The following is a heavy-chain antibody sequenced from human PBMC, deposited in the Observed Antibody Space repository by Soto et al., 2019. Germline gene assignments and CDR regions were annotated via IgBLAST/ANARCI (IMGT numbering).Heavy chain of an antibody. J-gene: IGHJ5*02. CDR1: GFSLSTSGVG. D-gene: IGHD3-10*01. CDR2: IYWNDDK. CDR3: ADSTMVRGVIISPIDWFDP. Sequence: SGPTLVNPTQTLTLACTFSGFSLSTSGVGVGWIRQPPGKALEWLALIYWNDDKRYSPSLKSRLTITKDTSKNQVVLTMTDMDHVDAATYYSADSTMVRGVIISPIDWFDPWGQGTLVTVSS. V-gene: IGHV2-5*01.